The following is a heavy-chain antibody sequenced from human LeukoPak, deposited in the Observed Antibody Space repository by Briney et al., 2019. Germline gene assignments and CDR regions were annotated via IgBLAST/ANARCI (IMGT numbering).Heavy chain of an antibody. Sequence: ASVKVSCKASGYTFTSYAMNWVRQAPGQGLEWMGWINTNTGNPTYAQGFTGRFVFSLDTSVSTAYLQISSLKAEDTAVYYCARDLDIGSSWALYFDYWGQGTLVTVSS. CDR3: ARDLDIGSSWALYFDY. J-gene: IGHJ4*02. V-gene: IGHV7-4-1*02. D-gene: IGHD6-13*01. CDR2: INTNTGNP. CDR1: GYTFTSYA.